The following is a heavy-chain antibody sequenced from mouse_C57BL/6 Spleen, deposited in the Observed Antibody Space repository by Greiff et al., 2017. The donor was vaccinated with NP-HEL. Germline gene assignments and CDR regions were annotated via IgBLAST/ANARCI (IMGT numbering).Heavy chain of an antibody. CDR3: ARGLFITTVVAGFDV. J-gene: IGHJ1*03. V-gene: IGHV1-61*01. D-gene: IGHD1-1*01. Sequence: QVQLKQPGAELVRPGSSVKLSCKASGYTFTSYWMDWVKQRPGQGLEWIGNIYPSDSETHYNQKLKDKATLTVDKSSSTAYMQLSSLTSEDSAVYYCARGLFITTVVAGFDVWGTGTTVTVSS. CDR2: IYPSDSET. CDR1: GYTFTSYW.